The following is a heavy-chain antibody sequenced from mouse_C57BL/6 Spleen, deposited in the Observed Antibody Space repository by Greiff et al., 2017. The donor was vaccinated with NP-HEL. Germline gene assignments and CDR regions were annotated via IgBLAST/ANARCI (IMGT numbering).Heavy chain of an antibody. CDR1: GFTFSSYG. CDR3: ARQLGDYAMDY. V-gene: IGHV5-6*01. Sequence: DVHLVESGGDLVKPGGSLKLSCAASGFTFSSYGMSWVRQTPDKRLEWVATISSGGSYTYYPDSVKGRFTISRDNAKNTLYLQMSSLKSEDTAMYYCARQLGDYAMDYWGQGTSVTVSS. D-gene: IGHD4-1*01. CDR2: ISSGGSYT. J-gene: IGHJ4*01.